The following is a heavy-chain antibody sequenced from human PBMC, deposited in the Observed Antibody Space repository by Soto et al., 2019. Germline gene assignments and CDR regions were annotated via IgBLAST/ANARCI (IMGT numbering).Heavy chain of an antibody. CDR1: GITFSNYA. J-gene: IGHJ4*02. V-gene: IGHV3-23*01. D-gene: IGHD5-18*01. Sequence: EVQLLESGGGLAQPGGSLRLSCAASGITFSNYAMSWVRQAPGKGLEWVSCITGSGGTTYYADSVKGRFTISRDNSKNTLFLQMNSLRAEDTAVYYCAKQGGYTYGHPFDHWGQGTLVTVSS. CDR2: ITGSGGTT. CDR3: AKQGGYTYGHPFDH.